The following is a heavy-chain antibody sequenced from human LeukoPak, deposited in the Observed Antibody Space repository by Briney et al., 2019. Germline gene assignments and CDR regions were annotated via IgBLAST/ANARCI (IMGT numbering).Heavy chain of an antibody. D-gene: IGHD3-10*01. CDR2: ISSRGSYT. CDR1: GFTFISYW. Sequence: PGGSLRLSCAASGFTFISYWMHWVRQAPGKGLEWVSSISSRGSYTYYADSVKGRFTISRDNAKNSLYLQMNSLRAEDTAVYYCARVDYGSGSYGYYYYYYMDVWGKGTTVTISS. J-gene: IGHJ6*03. CDR3: ARVDYGSGSYGYYYYYYMDV. V-gene: IGHV3-21*01.